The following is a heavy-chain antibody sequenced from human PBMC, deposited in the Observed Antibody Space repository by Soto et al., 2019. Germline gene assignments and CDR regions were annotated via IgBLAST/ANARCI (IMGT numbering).Heavy chain of an antibody. Sequence: EVQLLESGGGLVQPGGSLRLSCAASGFTFSSYAMSWVRQAPGKGLEWVSAISGSGGSTYYADSVKGRFTISRDNSKNTLYLQMNRLRGEDTAVYYWANHYGSGSYYFCYWGQGTLVTVSS. J-gene: IGHJ4*02. D-gene: IGHD3-10*01. CDR2: ISGSGGST. V-gene: IGHV3-23*01. CDR1: GFTFSSYA. CDR3: ANHYGSGSYYFCY.